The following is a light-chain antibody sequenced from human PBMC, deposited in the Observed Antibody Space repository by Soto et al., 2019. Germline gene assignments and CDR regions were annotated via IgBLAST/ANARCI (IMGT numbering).Light chain of an antibody. Sequence: QSVLTQPPSVSAAPGQKDTISCSGSSSNIGNNYVSWYQQLPGTAPKLLIYDNNKRPSGIPDRFSGSKSGTSATLGITGLQTGDEADYYCGTWDSSLSALVFGGGTKLTVL. V-gene: IGLV1-51*01. CDR1: SSNIGNNY. J-gene: IGLJ2*01. CDR3: GTWDSSLSALV. CDR2: DNN.